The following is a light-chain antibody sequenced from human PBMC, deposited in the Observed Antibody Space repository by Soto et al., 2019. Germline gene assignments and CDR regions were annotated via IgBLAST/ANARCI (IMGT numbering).Light chain of an antibody. Sequence: QSVLTQSSSASASLGSSVKLTCTLSSGHSSYIIAWHQQQPGKAPRYLMKLEGSGSYIKGSGVPDRFSGSSSGADRYLTISNLQFEDEADYYCETWDSNTHTVFGGGTKLTVL. CDR2: LEGSGSY. CDR3: ETWDSNTHTV. J-gene: IGLJ3*02. CDR1: SGHSSYI. V-gene: IGLV4-60*02.